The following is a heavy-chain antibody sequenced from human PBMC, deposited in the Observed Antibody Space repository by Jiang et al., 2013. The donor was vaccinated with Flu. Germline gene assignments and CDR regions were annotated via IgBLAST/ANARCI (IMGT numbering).Heavy chain of an antibody. D-gene: IGHD4-11*01. CDR3: ATVSNVYSNRGWLDP. Sequence: YGLGLVKPLESLSLTCTVSGVSISSEGCYWTWVRQHPDKGLEWIGFISYTGSTSFNPSLRSRLAISSDTSKNQFYLHLNSVTAADTALYYCATVSNVYSNRGWLDPWGQGNPGPRLL. CDR2: ISYTGST. CDR1: GVSISSEGCY. V-gene: IGHV4-31*03. J-gene: IGHJ5*02.